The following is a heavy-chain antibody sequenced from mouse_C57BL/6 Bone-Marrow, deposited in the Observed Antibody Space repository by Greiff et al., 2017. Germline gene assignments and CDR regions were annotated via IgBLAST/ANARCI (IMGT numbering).Heavy chain of an antibody. V-gene: IGHV1-64*01. CDR2: IHPNSGST. Sequence: QVQLQQPGAELVKPGASVKLSCKASGYTFTSYWMHWVKQRPGQGLEWIGMIHPNSGSTNYNEKFKSKATLTVDKSSSTAYMQLSSLTSEYAAVYFCARSEIYYDYPYAMDYWGQGTSVTVSS. CDR1: GYTFTSYW. CDR3: ARSEIYYDYPYAMDY. J-gene: IGHJ4*01. D-gene: IGHD2-4*01.